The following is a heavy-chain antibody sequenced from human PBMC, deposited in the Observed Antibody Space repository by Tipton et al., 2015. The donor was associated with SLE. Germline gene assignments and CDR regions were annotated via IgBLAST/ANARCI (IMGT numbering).Heavy chain of an antibody. J-gene: IGHJ4*02. Sequence: QLVQSGGELKRPGASVRVSCKASGYIFTDYYMHWVRQAPGQGLEWMGWTNPNTGGSIYAQKFQGRVTMTRDTSINTAYMEMRGLRSDDTALYYCAREGRRAGDSHFDFWGQGTLVTVSS. V-gene: IGHV1-2*02. CDR3: AREGRRAGDSHFDF. D-gene: IGHD7-27*01. CDR2: TNPNTGGS. CDR1: GYIFTDYY.